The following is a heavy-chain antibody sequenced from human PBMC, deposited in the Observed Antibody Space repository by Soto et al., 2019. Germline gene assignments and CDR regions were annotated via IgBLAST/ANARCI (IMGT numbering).Heavy chain of an antibody. CDR1: GVSISGYY. Sequence: SETLSLTCPVSGVSISGYYWSWIRQPPGRGLEWIGNIFYSGSTNYNPSLKSRVTISVDTSKNQFSLKLSSVTAADTAVYYCAVDFLQQRANDYYYYYGMDVWGQGTTVTVSS. V-gene: IGHV4-59*12. D-gene: IGHD6-25*01. CDR2: IFYSGST. J-gene: IGHJ6*02. CDR3: AVDFLQQRANDYYYYYGMDV.